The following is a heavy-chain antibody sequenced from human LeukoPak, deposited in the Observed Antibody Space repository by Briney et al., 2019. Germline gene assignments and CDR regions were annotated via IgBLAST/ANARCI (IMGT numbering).Heavy chain of an antibody. CDR1: GGSISSYC. J-gene: IGHJ5*02. D-gene: IGHD3-10*01. CDR3: ARDSGTTGEVKFDP. CDR2: IYSSGST. Sequence: SETLSLTCTVSGGSISSYCWSWIRQPAGKGLEWIGRIYSSGSTDYNPSLKSRVTMSVDTSKNKFSLKLSSVTAADTAVYYCARDSGTTGEVKFDPWGQGTLVTVSS. V-gene: IGHV4-4*07.